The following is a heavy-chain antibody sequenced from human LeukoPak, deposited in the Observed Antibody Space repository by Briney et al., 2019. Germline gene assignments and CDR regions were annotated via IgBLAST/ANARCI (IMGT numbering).Heavy chain of an antibody. D-gene: IGHD3-10*01. CDR2: ISSSSTI. Sequence: PGGSLRLSCAASGFTFSSYSMNWVRQAPGKGLEWVSYISSSSTIYYADSVKGRFTISRDNAKNSLYLQMNSLRDEDTAVYYCARSGGPDYWGQGTLVTVSS. J-gene: IGHJ4*02. CDR1: GFTFSSYS. V-gene: IGHV3-48*02. CDR3: ARSGGPDY.